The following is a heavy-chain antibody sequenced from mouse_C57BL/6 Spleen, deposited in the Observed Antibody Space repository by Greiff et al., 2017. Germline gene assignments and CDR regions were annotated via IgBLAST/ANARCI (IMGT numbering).Heavy chain of an antibody. V-gene: IGHV1-82*01. CDR1: GYAFSSSW. CDR3: ARRGLDY. CDR2: IYPGDGDT. J-gene: IGHJ2*01. Sequence: VQLQQSGPELVKPGASVKISCKASGYAFSSSWMNGVKQRPGKGLEWIGRIYPGDGDTNYNGKFKGKATLTADKSSSTAYMQLSSLTSEDSAVYFCARRGLDYWGQGTTLTVSS.